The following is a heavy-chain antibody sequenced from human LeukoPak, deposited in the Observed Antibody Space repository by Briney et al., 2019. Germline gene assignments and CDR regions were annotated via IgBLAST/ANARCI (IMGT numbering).Heavy chain of an antibody. J-gene: IGHJ4*02. D-gene: IGHD3-10*01. CDR2: IWYDGSNI. Sequence: PGGSLRLSCAASGISFSSHGMHWVRQAPGKGLEWVAVIWYDGSNIYYADSVKGRFTISRDNSKNTLYVHMNSLRAEDTAVYYCAKAGDRNYFDYWGQGALVTVSS. CDR1: GISFSSHG. V-gene: IGHV3-33*06. CDR3: AKAGDRNYFDY.